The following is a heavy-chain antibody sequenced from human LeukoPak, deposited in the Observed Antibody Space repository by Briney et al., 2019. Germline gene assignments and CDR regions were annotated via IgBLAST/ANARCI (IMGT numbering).Heavy chain of an antibody. CDR2: ISSSGSTI. D-gene: IGHD3-9*01. Sequence: GGSLRLSCAASGFTLSDYYMSWIRQAPGKGLEWVSYISSSGSTIYYADSVKGRFTISRDNAKNSLYLQMNSLRAEDTALYYCAKGASRDDILTGYDAFDIWGQGTMVTVSS. J-gene: IGHJ3*02. CDR3: AKGASRDDILTGYDAFDI. V-gene: IGHV3-11*01. CDR1: GFTLSDYY.